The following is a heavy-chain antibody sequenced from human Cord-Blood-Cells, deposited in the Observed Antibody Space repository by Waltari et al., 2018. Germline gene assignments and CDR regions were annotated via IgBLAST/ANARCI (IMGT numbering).Heavy chain of an antibody. CDR1: GFTVSSNY. Sequence: EVQLVETGGGLIQPGGSLRLSCAASGFTVSSNYMSWVRQAPGKGLDWVSFIYSGGNTNYADSVKGRFTISRDNSKNTLYLQMNSLRAEDTAVYYCATQYISSYYFDYWGQGTLVTVSS. V-gene: IGHV3-53*02. D-gene: IGHD6-6*01. CDR2: IYSGGNT. CDR3: ATQYISSYYFDY. J-gene: IGHJ4*02.